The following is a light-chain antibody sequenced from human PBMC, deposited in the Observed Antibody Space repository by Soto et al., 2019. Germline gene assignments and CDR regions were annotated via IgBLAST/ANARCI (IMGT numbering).Light chain of an antibody. CDR1: QGISSY. V-gene: IGKV1-39*01. Sequence: DIHMTQSPSCLSASGVGVVTIACRASQGISSYLNWYQQKPGKAPKLLIYAASSLQSGVPSRFSGSGSGTDFTLTISSLQPEDFATYYCQQSYSTPPATFGQGTKVDIK. CDR3: QQSYSTPPAT. CDR2: AAS. J-gene: IGKJ1*01.